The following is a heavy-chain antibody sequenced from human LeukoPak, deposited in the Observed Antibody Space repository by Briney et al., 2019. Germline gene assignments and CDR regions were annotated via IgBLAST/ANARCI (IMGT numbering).Heavy chain of an antibody. CDR2: IWYDGSNK. Sequence: PGGSLRLSCAASGFTFSSYGMHWVRQAPGKGLEWVAVIWYDGSNKYYADSVKSRFTISRDNSKNTLYLQMNSLRAEDTAVYYCAKDLRFGELAPFDYWGQGTLVTVSS. CDR3: AKDLRFGELAPFDY. CDR1: GFTFSSYG. D-gene: IGHD3-10*01. J-gene: IGHJ4*02. V-gene: IGHV3-33*06.